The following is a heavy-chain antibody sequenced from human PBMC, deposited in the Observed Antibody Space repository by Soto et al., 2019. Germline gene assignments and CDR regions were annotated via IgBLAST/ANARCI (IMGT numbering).Heavy chain of an antibody. V-gene: IGHV3-9*01. D-gene: IGHD3-3*01. CDR2: ISWNSGSI. CDR3: AKAGFWSGYYSLVDY. Sequence: EVQLVESGGGLVQPGRSLRLSCAASGFTFDDYAMHWVRQAPGKGLEWVSGISWNSGSIGYADSVKGRFTISRDNAKNSLYLQMNSLRAEDTALYYCAKAGFWSGYYSLVDYWGQGTLGAFSS. CDR1: GFTFDDYA. J-gene: IGHJ4*02.